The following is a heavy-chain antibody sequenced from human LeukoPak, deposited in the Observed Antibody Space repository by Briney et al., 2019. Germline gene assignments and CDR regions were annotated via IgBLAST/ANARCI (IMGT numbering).Heavy chain of an antibody. V-gene: IGHV4-39*01. CDR2: IYYSGST. Sequence: SETLSLTCTVSGGSISSSSYYWGWIRQPPGKGLEWIGSIYYSGSTYYNPSLKSRVTISVDTSKNQFSLKLSSVTAADTAVYYCAAFLYSSSRYVSGSYGENFDYWGQGTLVTVSS. CDR3: AAFLYSSSRYVSGSYGENFDY. CDR1: GGSISSSSYY. D-gene: IGHD6-13*01. J-gene: IGHJ4*02.